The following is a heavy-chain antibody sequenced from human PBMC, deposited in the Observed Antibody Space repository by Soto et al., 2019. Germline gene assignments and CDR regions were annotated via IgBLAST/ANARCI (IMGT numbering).Heavy chain of an antibody. CDR2: IPYSGST. V-gene: IGHV4-39*01. Sequence: QLQLQESGPGLVKPSATLSLTCTVSGDSVTICDYYWGWIRQPPGKGLEWIGSIPYSGSTYYNPSLKSRVTISGDTSKKQFSLKLTSVTAADAAVYYCTAHDSGGYYAEYWGQGTLVTVSA. D-gene: IGHD3-22*01. CDR1: GDSVTICDYY. CDR3: TAHDSGGYYAEY. J-gene: IGHJ4*02.